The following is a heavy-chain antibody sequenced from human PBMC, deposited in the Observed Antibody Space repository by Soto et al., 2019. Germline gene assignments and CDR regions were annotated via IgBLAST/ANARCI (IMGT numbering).Heavy chain of an antibody. CDR3: ARYIVDYYYMDV. CDR1: GGSISSSSYY. D-gene: IGHD3-16*02. CDR2: IYYSGST. Sequence: SETLSLTCTVSGGSISSSSYYWGWIRQPPGKGLEWIGSIYYSGSTYYNPSLKSRVTISVDTSKNQFSLKLSSVTAADTAVYYCARYIVDYYYMDVWGKGTTVTVSS. V-gene: IGHV4-39*01. J-gene: IGHJ6*03.